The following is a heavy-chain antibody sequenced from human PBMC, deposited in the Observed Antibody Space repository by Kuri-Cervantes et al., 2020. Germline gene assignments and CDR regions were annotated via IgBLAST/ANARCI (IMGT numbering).Heavy chain of an antibody. V-gene: IGHV3-15*01. CDR2: IKSKTDGGTT. J-gene: IGHJ6*02. CDR3: TTETMYCGGDCYSGDYYYGMDV. D-gene: IGHD2-21*02. CDR1: GFTFSNAW. Sequence: LSLTCAASGFTFSNAWMSWVRQAPGKGLEWVGRIKSKTDGGTTDYAAPVKGRFTISRDDSKNTLYLQMNSLKTEDTAVYYCTTETMYCGGDCYSGDYYYGMDVWGQGTTVTVSS.